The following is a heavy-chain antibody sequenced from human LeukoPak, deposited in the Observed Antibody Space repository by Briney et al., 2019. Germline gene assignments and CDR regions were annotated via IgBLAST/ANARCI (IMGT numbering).Heavy chain of an antibody. CDR2: INHSGST. J-gene: IGHJ6*02. D-gene: IGHD2-2*01. V-gene: IGHV4-34*01. Sequence: PSETLSLTCAVYGGSFSGYYWSWTRQPPGKGLEWIGEINHSGSTNYNPSLKSRVTISVDTSKNQFSLKLSSVTAADTAVYYCARAGIVVVPATDVWGQGTTVTVSS. CDR3: ARAGIVVVPATDV. CDR1: GGSFSGYY.